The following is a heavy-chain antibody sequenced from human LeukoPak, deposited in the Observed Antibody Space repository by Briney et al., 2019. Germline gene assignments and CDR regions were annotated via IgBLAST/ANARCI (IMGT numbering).Heavy chain of an antibody. V-gene: IGHV3-30*02. CDR3: AKDWNWAIDY. CDR2: IHYDSTTE. J-gene: IGHJ4*02. CDR1: GFSFGSYS. D-gene: IGHD1-7*01. Sequence: GGSLRLSCAASGFSFGSYSMHWVRQAPGKGLEWVAYIHYDSTTEDYADSVKGRFTISRDNSKNTLFLQMNNLRVEDMAVFYCAKDWNWAIDYWGQGTLVTVSS.